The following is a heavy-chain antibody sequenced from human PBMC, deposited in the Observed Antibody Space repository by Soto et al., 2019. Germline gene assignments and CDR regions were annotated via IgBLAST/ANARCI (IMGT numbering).Heavy chain of an antibody. CDR3: ARVVLMVYAMPVYFDY. D-gene: IGHD2-8*01. V-gene: IGHV1-18*01. CDR2: ISAYNGNT. CDR1: GYTFTSYG. Sequence: ASVKVSCKASGYTFTSYGISWVRQAPGQGLEWMGWISAYNGNTNYAQKLQGRVTMTTDTSTSTAYMELRSLRSDDTAVYYCARVVLMVYAMPVYFDYWGQGTLVTVPS. J-gene: IGHJ4*02.